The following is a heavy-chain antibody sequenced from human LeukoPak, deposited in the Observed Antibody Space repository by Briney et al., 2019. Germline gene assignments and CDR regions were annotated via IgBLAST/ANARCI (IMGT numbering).Heavy chain of an antibody. V-gene: IGHV3-21*01. CDR1: GCTFSSYS. J-gene: IGHJ4*02. CDR3: ARDPRTTVTTSLFDY. CDR2: ISSISSYI. D-gene: IGHD4-17*01. Sequence: GGSLRLSCAASGCTFSSYSMNWVRQAPGKGLQWVSSISSISSYIYYADSVKGRFTISRDNAKNSLYLQMNSLRAEDTAVYYCARDPRTTVTTSLFDYWGQGTLVTVSS.